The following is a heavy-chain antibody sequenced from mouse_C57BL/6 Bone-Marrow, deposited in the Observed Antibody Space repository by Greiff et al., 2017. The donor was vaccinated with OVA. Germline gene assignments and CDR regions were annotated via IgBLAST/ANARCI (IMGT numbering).Heavy chain of an antibody. V-gene: IGHV5-4*01. CDR3: ARDSDYYYGSYYFDY. J-gene: IGHJ2*01. CDR2: ISDGGSYT. Sequence: DVQLVESGGGLVKPGGSLKLSCAASGFTFSSYAMSWVRQTPEKRLEWVATISDGGSYTYYPDNVKGRFTISRDNAKNNLYLQMSHLKSEDTAMYYCARDSDYYYGSYYFDYWGQGTTLTVSS. CDR1: GFTFSSYA. D-gene: IGHD1-1*01.